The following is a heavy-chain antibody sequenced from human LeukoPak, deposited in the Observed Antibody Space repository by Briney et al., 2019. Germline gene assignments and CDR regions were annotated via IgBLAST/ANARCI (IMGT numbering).Heavy chain of an antibody. D-gene: IGHD3-22*01. CDR2: IYSGGST. CDR1: GFTVSSNY. J-gene: IGHJ4*02. CDR3: ARESYYDSSGYYPD. Sequence: GGSLRLSCAASGFTVSSNYMSWVRQAPGKGLEWVSVIYSGGSTYYADSVKGRFTISRDNSKNTPYLQMNSLRAEDTAVYYCARESYYDSSGYYPDWGQGTLVTVSS. V-gene: IGHV3-53*01.